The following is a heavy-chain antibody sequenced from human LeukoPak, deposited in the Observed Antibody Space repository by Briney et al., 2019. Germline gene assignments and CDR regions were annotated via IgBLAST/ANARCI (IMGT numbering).Heavy chain of an antibody. Sequence: PGGSLRLSCAASGFTGSNNYMSWVRQAPGKGLEWVSITYSDSSTNYADSVKGRFTISRDTSQNTLSLQMNSLRAEDTAVYYCVRKNRDFNAAFDIWGQGTVVTVSS. CDR2: TYSDSST. D-gene: IGHD2-21*02. CDR1: GFTGSNNY. J-gene: IGHJ3*02. V-gene: IGHV3-53*01. CDR3: VRKNRDFNAAFDI.